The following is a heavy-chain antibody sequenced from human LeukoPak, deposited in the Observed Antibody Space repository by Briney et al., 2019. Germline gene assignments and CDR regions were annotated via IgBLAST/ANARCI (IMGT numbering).Heavy chain of an antibody. Sequence: ASVKVSCKASGYTFTSYGISWVRQAPGQGLEWMGWISAYNGNTNYAQKLQGRVTMTTDTSTGTAYMELRSLSSDDTPVYYCARAILEPSGPDYGMDVWGQGTTVTVSS. J-gene: IGHJ6*02. CDR1: GYTFTSYG. CDR3: ARAILEPSGPDYGMDV. CDR2: ISAYNGNT. D-gene: IGHD1-1*01. V-gene: IGHV1-18*01.